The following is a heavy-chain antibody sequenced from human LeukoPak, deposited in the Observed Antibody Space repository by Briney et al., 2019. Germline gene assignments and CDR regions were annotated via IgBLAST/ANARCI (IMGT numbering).Heavy chain of an antibody. D-gene: IGHD2-15*01. J-gene: IGHJ4*02. V-gene: IGHV3-23*01. CDR2: IRGSGDTT. CDR1: GFTFSSYS. CDR3: AKGAVVLTALSSFDY. Sequence: GGSLRLSCAASGFTFSSYSMNWVRQAPGKGLEWVSNIRGSGDTTFYAESVKGRFIISRDNSKDTLFLQMNSLRAEDTAVYYCAKGAVVLTALSSFDYWGQGTLVTVSS.